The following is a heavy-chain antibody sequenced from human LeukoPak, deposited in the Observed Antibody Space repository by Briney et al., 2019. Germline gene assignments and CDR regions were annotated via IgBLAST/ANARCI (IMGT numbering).Heavy chain of an antibody. CDR1: GFTVSSNY. CDR2: ISYDGSNK. Sequence: GGSLRLSCAASGFTVSSNYMSWVRQAPGKGLEWVAVISYDGSNKYYADSVKGRFTISRDNSKNTLYLQMNSLRAEDTAVYYCARLGRDTAMVSYYYYYMDVWGKGTTVTVSS. CDR3: ARLGRDTAMVSYYYYYMDV. D-gene: IGHD5-18*01. J-gene: IGHJ6*03. V-gene: IGHV3-30*03.